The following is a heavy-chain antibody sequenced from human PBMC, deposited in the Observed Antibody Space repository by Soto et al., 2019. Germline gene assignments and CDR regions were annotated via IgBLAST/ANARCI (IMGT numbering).Heavy chain of an antibody. Sequence: GESLKISCKGSGYSFTSYWISWVRQMPGKGLEWMGRIDPSDSYTNYSPSFQGHVTISADKSISTAYLQWSSLKASDTAMYYCARHGGRIAAAGTKAGFDYWGQGTLVTVSS. CDR1: GYSFTSYW. CDR3: ARHGGRIAAAGTKAGFDY. V-gene: IGHV5-10-1*01. CDR2: IDPSDSYT. D-gene: IGHD6-13*01. J-gene: IGHJ4*02.